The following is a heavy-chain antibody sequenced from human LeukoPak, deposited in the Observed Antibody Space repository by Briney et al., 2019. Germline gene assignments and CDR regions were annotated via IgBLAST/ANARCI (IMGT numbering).Heavy chain of an antibody. D-gene: IGHD3-9*01. J-gene: IGHJ4*02. CDR1: GYTFIGYY. Sequence: ASVKVSCKASGYTFIGYYMHRVRQAPGQGLEWMGWINPKSGGTNEAQKFHDRVTMTRDTSIRTAYMEVSRLRSDDTAVYYCARSPDILTGENFDYWGQGTLVTVSS. V-gene: IGHV1-2*02. CDR2: INPKSGGT. CDR3: ARSPDILTGENFDY.